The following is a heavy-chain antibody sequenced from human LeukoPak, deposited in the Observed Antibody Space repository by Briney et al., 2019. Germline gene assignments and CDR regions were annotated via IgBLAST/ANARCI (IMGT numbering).Heavy chain of an antibody. CDR2: IWYDGSNQ. V-gene: IGHV3-33*01. D-gene: IGHD6-13*01. CDR3: ARDLSSSWSPGV. Sequence: PGGSLRLSCITSGFTFSNYGFHWVRQAPGKGLEWTAAIWYDGSNQYYPDSVKGQFTISRDNSKNTIYLQMNSLRIEDTAMYYCARDLSSSWSPGVWGQGTTVSVSS. CDR1: GFTFSNYG. J-gene: IGHJ3*01.